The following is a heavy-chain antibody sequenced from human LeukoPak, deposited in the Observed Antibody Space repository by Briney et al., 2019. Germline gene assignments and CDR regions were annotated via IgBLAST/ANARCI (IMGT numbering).Heavy chain of an antibody. Sequence: SETLSLTCAVYGGSFSGYYWSWIRQPPGKGLEWIGEINHSGSTSYNPSLKSRVTISVDTSKNQFSLKLSSVTAADTAVYYCARVAVLRYFDWLRRGGWFDPWGQGTLVTVSS. J-gene: IGHJ5*02. CDR3: ARVAVLRYFDWLRRGGWFDP. CDR1: GGSFSGYY. V-gene: IGHV4-34*01. D-gene: IGHD3-9*01. CDR2: INHSGST.